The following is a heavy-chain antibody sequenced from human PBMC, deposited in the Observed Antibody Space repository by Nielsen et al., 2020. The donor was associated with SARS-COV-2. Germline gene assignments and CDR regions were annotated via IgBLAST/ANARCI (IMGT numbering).Heavy chain of an antibody. CDR1: GYSISSGYY. CDR2: IYHSGST. J-gene: IGHJ6*03. V-gene: IGHV4-38-2*02. Sequence: SETLSLTCTVSGYSISSGYYWGWIRQPPGKGLEWIGSIYHSGSTYYNPSLKSRVTISVDTSKNQFSLKLSSVTAADTAVYYCARRQVGNYYYYYMDVWGKGTTVTVPS. D-gene: IGHD1-26*01. CDR3: ARRQVGNYYYYYMDV.